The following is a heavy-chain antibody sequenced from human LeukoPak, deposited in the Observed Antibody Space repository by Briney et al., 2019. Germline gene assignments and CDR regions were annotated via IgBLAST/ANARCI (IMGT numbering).Heavy chain of an antibody. V-gene: IGHV4-59*01. J-gene: IGHJ5*02. D-gene: IGHD6-6*01. CDR3: ARCIGSSSFERWFDP. CDR1: GGSLSSYY. CDR2: IYYRGST. Sequence: PSETLSLTCTVSGGSLSSYYWSWIRQPPGKGLEWIGYIYYRGSTSYNPSLRSRVTISVDTSKNQFSLKLSSVTAADTAVYYCARCIGSSSFERWFDPWGQGTLVTVSS.